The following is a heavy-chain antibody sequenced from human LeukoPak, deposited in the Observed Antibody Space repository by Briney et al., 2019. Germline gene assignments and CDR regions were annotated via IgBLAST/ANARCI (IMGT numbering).Heavy chain of an antibody. V-gene: IGHV3-21*01. CDR3: ARGIYSSGYYHMRDYFDY. CDR2: ISSSSSYI. D-gene: IGHD3-22*01. Sequence: GGSLRLSCAASGFTFSSYSMNWVRQAPGKGLEWVSSISSSSSYIYYADSVKGRFTISRDNAKNTLYLQMNSLRAEDTAVYYCARGIYSSGYYHMRDYFDYWGQGTLVTVSS. J-gene: IGHJ4*02. CDR1: GFTFSSYS.